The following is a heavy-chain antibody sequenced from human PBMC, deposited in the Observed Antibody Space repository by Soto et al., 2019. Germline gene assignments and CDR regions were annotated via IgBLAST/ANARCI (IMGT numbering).Heavy chain of an antibody. CDR2: VSTNNGNT. V-gene: IGHV1-18*01. CDR1: GYTFGYYN. Sequence: QGQLVQSAAEMKKPGSSVKVSCKASGYTFGYYNIVWVRQAPGQGLEWMGRVSTNNGNTNYAQRFQGRVTMTADTSTSTAYVELRSLTPDDTAVYYCAKLAGEREYFGFWGQGTLVTVSS. CDR3: AKLAGEREYFGF. D-gene: IGHD1-26*01. J-gene: IGHJ4*02.